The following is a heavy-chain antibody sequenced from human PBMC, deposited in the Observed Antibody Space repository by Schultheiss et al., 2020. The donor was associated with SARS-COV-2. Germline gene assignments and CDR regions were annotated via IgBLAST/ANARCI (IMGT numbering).Heavy chain of an antibody. CDR2: IKQDGSEK. Sequence: GGSLRLSCAASGFTFSSYDMHWVRQAPGKGLEWVANIKQDGSEKYYVDSVKGRFTISRDNAKNSLYLQMNSLRAEDTAVYYCARDPLTYYDSSGSLDYWGQGTLVTVSS. D-gene: IGHD3-22*01. J-gene: IGHJ4*02. CDR3: ARDPLTYYDSSGSLDY. CDR1: GFTFSSYD. V-gene: IGHV3-7*01.